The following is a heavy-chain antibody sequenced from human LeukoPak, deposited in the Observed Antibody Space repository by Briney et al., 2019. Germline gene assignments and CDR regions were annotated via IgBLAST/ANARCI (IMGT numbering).Heavy chain of an antibody. V-gene: IGHV3-9*01. CDR2: VSWNSGSI. D-gene: IGHD2-2*01. CDR3: AKGREYQLRDAFDI. J-gene: IGHJ3*02. CDR1: GFTFDDYA. Sequence: GGSLRLSCEASGFTFDDYAMHWVRQAPGKGLEWVSGVSWNSGSIGYADSAKGRFTISRDNAKNSLNLQMNSLRAEDSALYYCAKGREYQLRDAFDIWGQGTTVIVSS.